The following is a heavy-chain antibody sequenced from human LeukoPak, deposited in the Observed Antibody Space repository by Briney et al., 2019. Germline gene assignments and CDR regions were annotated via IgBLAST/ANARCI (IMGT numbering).Heavy chain of an antibody. V-gene: IGHV4-4*07. J-gene: IGHJ3*02. CDR2: IYTSGST. D-gene: IGHD3-3*01. CDR1: GGSISSYY. CDR3: ARDDFWSGYRAFDI. Sequence: SETLSLTCTVSGGSISSYYWNWIRQSAGRGLEWIGRIYTSGSTNYNPSLKSRVTMSVDTSKNQFSLKVSSVTAADTAVYYCARDDFWSGYRAFDIWGQGTRVTVSS.